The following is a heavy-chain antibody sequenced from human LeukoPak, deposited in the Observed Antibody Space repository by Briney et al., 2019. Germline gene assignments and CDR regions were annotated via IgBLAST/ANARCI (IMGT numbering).Heavy chain of an antibody. CDR1: GFTFSSYG. J-gene: IGHJ3*02. CDR2: IKQDGSEK. D-gene: IGHD1-26*01. V-gene: IGHV3-7*01. Sequence: GGSLRLSCAASGFTFSSYGMHWVRQAPGKGLEWVANIKQDGSEKYYVDSVKGRFTISRDNAKNSLYLQMNSLRAEDTAVYYCARVFTGDDAFDIWGQGTMVTVSS. CDR3: ARVFTGDDAFDI.